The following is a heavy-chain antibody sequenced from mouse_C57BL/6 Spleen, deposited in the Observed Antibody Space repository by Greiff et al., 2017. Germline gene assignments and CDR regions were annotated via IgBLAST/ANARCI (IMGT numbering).Heavy chain of an antibody. J-gene: IGHJ2*01. D-gene: IGHD2-5*01. CDR3: ARSAYSSDFDY. CDR1: GYAFSSYW. V-gene: IGHV1-80*01. CDR2: IYPGDGDT. Sequence: VQLQESGAELVKPGASVKISCKASGYAFSSYWMNWVKQRPGKGLEWIGQIYPGDGDTNYNGKFKGKATLTADKSSSTAYMQLSSLTSEDSAVYFCARSAYSSDFDYWGQGTTLTVSS.